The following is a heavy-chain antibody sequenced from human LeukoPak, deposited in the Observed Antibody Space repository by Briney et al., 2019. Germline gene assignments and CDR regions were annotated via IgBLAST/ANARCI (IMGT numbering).Heavy chain of an antibody. V-gene: IGHV3-48*04. CDR2: ISSSSSTI. CDR3: ARTLCDYVWGSYNY. CDR1: GFTFSSYS. D-gene: IGHD3-16*01. Sequence: GGSLRLSCAASGFTFSSYSMDWVRQAPGKGLEWVSYISSSSSTIYYADSVKGRFTISRDNAKNSLYLQMNSLRAEDTAVYYCARTLCDYVWGSYNYWGQGTLVTVS. J-gene: IGHJ4*02.